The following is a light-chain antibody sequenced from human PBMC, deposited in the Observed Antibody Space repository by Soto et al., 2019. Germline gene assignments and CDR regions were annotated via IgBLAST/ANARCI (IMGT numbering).Light chain of an antibody. CDR3: QQSETFSGT. V-gene: IGKV1-5*01. J-gene: IGKJ1*01. Sequence: DGVTITFRASQNIYNWIAWYQKKPGKAPKFLMYDASTLESGVPSRFSGSGSGTEFNLTISRLQTDDFGTYECQQSETFSGTFGPVTKVDIK. CDR1: QNIYNW. CDR2: DAS.